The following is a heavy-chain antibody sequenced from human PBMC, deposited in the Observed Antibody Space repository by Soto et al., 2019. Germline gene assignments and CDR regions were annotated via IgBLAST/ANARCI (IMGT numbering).Heavy chain of an antibody. CDR1: GFTFNSYA. J-gene: IGHJ4*02. Sequence: GGSLRLSCAASGFTFNSYAMSWVRQAPGKGLEWVSAISGSGGSTYYADSVKGRFTISRDNSKNTLYLQMNSLRAEDTAVYYCAKTWNPWFGDLYYLDYWGQGTLVTVSS. CDR2: ISGSGGST. CDR3: AKTWNPWFGDLYYLDY. D-gene: IGHD3-10*01. V-gene: IGHV3-23*01.